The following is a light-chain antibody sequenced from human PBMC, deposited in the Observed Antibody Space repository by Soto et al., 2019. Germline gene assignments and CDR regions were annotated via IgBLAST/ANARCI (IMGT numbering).Light chain of an antibody. CDR2: SNT. CDR1: SSNIGPGYD. CDR3: QSYDSSLSGSV. J-gene: IGLJ1*01. Sequence: QSVLTQPPSVSGAAGQRVTSSCTGSSSNIGPGYDVHWYQHLPGTAPKLVIYSNTNRPSGVPDRLSGSRSGTSASLAITGLQAEDEVDYYCQSYDSSLSGSVFGNGTKGTLL. V-gene: IGLV1-40*01.